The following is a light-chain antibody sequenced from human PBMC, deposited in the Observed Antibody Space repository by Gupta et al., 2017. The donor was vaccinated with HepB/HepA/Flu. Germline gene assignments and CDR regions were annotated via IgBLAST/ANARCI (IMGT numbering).Light chain of an antibody. CDR3: VQGTHWPT. J-gene: IGKJ4*01. V-gene: IGKV2-30*01. CDR1: QSLVFSDGNTF. CDR2: QVS. Sequence: DVVLTQSPLSLPVTLGQPASISCRSSQSLVFSDGNTFLHWLQQRPGQSPRRLLYQVSKRDSGVPERFSGSGSGTDFTLRISRAEAEDVAIYYCVQGTHWPTFGGGSKVEIK.